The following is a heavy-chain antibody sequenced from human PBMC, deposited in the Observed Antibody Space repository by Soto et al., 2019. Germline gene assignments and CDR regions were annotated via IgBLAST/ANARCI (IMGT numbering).Heavy chain of an antibody. CDR2: IWYDGSNK. CDR1: GFTFSSYG. V-gene: IGHV3-33*01. Sequence: PGGSLRLSCAASGFTFSSYGMHWVRQAPGKGLEWVAVIWYDGSNKYYADSVKGRFTISRDNSKNTLYLQMNSLRAEDTAVYYCARTLVVPAASGYYYYGMDVWGQGTTVTVSS. D-gene: IGHD2-2*01. CDR3: ARTLVVPAASGYYYYGMDV. J-gene: IGHJ6*02.